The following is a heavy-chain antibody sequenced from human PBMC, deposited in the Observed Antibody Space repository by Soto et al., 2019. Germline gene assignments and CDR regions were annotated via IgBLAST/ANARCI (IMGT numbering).Heavy chain of an antibody. CDR2: ISTTSTYI. V-gene: IGHV3-21*01. CDR1: GFTFSSYS. D-gene: IGHD3-3*01. CDR3: ARIFWSGTITEYYFDY. Sequence: EVQLVESGGGLVKPGGSLRLSCAASGFTFSSYSMYWFRQAPGKGLEWVSSISTTSTYIYYADSVKGRFTISRDNAKSSLYLQMNSLRAEDTAVYYCARIFWSGTITEYYFDYWGHGTLVTVSS. J-gene: IGHJ4*01.